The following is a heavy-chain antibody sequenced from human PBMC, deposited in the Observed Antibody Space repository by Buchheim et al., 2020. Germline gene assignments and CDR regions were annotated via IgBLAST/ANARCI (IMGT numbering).Heavy chain of an antibody. V-gene: IGHV4-34*01. D-gene: IGHD3/OR15-3a*01. CDR2: INHSGSP. CDR3: ARGVVEDDFWTGYLAYGMDV. J-gene: IGHJ6*02. CDR1: GGSFSGYY. Sequence: QVQLQQWGAGLLKPSETLPLTCAVYGGSFSGYYWNWIRQPPRKGLEWIGEINHSGSPNYNPSLKSRLTISVDTSKNQLSLRLSSVTAADTAVYYCARGVVEDDFWTGYLAYGMDVWGQGTT.